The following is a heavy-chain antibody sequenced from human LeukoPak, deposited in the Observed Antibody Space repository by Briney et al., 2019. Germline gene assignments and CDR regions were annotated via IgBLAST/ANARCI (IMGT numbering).Heavy chain of an antibody. J-gene: IGHJ4*02. CDR2: ISGSGGST. CDR3: AKGRTSSSSLPFAY. V-gene: IGHV3-23*01. Sequence: GGSLRLSCAASGFTFSDYNMNWVRQAPGEGLEWVSTISGSGGSTYYADSVKGRFTISRDNSKNTLYLQMNSLRAEDTAVYYCAKGRTSSSSLPFAYWGQGTLVTGSS. CDR1: GFTFSDYN. D-gene: IGHD6-6*01.